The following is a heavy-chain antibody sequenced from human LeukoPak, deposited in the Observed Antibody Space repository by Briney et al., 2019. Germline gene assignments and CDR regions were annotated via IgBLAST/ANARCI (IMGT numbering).Heavy chain of an antibody. CDR2: INHSEST. D-gene: IGHD1-7*01. J-gene: IGHJ4*02. CDR1: GGSFSGYY. V-gene: IGHV4-34*01. CDR3: ARNHSGNYGG. Sequence: SETLSLTCAVYGGSFSGYYWSWIRKPPGKGLEWIGEINHSESTNYNPSLKSRVTISADTSQNQFSLPLSSVTAAATAVYYCARNHSGNYGGWGQGTLVTVSS.